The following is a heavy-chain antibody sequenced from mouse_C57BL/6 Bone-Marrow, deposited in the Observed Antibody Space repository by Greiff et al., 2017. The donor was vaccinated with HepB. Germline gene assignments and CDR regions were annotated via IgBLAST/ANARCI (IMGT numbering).Heavy chain of an antibody. CDR3: ASFSFFDV. CDR2: IYPRSGNT. CDR1: GYTFTSYG. V-gene: IGHV1-81*01. J-gene: IGHJ1*03. Sequence: QVQLQQSGAELARPGASVKLSCKASGYTFTSYGISWVKQRTGQGLEWIGDIYPRSGNTYYNEKFKGKATLTADKSSSTAYMELRSLTSEDSAVYFCASFSFFDVWGTGTTVTVSS.